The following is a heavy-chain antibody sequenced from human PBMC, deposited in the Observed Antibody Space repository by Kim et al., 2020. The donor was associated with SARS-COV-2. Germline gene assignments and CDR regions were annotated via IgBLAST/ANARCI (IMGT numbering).Heavy chain of an antibody. J-gene: IGHJ4*02. Sequence: GSTNYNPSLKSRVTISVDTSKNQFSLKLSSVTAADTAVYYCARLYGYSSSWGQGTLVTVSS. V-gene: IGHV4-34*01. CDR2: GST. D-gene: IGHD6-13*01. CDR3: ARLYGYSSS.